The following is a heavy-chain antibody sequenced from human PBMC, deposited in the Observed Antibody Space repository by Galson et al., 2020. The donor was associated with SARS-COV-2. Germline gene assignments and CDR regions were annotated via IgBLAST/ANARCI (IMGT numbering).Heavy chain of an antibody. CDR1: GYSFTDYY. D-gene: IGHD3-16*01. CDR3: ARGGKRPIMAMFGGDIAGSALDL. CDR2: INPSGGNT. J-gene: IGHJ6*02. V-gene: IGHV1-46*01. Sequence: GASVKVSCKASGYSFTDYYMHWMRQAPGQGLEWMGIINPSGGNTKYVQKFQGRVRMTRDTSTSTLYMDLSSLRSDDTAVYYCARGGKRPIMAMFGGDIAGSALDLWGQGTTVTVSS.